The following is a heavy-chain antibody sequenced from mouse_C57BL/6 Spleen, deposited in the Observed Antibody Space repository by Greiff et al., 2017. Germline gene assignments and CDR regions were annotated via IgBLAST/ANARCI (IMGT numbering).Heavy chain of an antibody. CDR3: ASPYAMDY. J-gene: IGHJ4*01. Sequence: QVQLQQSGAELARPGASVKLSCKASGYTFTSYGISWVKQRTGQGLEWIGEIYPRSGNTYYNEKFKGKATLTADKSSSTAYMELRSLTSEDSAVYFCASPYAMDYWGQGTSVTVSS. V-gene: IGHV1-81*01. CDR2: IYPRSGNT. CDR1: GYTFTSYG.